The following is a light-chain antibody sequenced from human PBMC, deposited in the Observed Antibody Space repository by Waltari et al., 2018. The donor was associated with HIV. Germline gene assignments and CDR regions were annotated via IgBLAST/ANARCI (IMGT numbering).Light chain of an antibody. CDR2: EVT. CDR1: SSDVGAYNL. Sequence: QSALTQPASVSGSPGQSITISCTGTSSDVGAYNLVSWYQQHAGKAPKLMIFEVTQRPSGVSDLFSVSRSGNTASLTISGLQADDEGDYYCCSYTGTGVVFGGGTKLTVL. J-gene: IGLJ2*01. CDR3: CSYTGTGVV. V-gene: IGLV2-23*02.